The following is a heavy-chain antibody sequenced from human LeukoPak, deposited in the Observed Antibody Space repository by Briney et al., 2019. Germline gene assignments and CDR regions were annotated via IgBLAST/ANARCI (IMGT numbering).Heavy chain of an antibody. Sequence: SETLSLTCAAYGGSFSGYYWSWIRQPPGKGLEWIGYIYYSGSTNYNPSLKSRVTISVDTSKNQFSLKLSSVTAADTAVYYCARDGYSYGHEYYMDVWGKGTTVTISS. CDR2: IYYSGST. J-gene: IGHJ6*03. V-gene: IGHV4-59*01. CDR1: GGSFSGYY. D-gene: IGHD5-18*01. CDR3: ARDGYSYGHEYYMDV.